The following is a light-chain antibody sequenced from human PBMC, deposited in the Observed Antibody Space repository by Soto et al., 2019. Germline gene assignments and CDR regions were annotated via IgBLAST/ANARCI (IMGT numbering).Light chain of an antibody. V-gene: IGKV3-11*01. CDR1: QSVTSY. CDR2: AAS. CDR3: QQRSNWPPVYT. J-gene: IGKJ2*01. Sequence: EVVLTQSPATLSLSPGERATLSCRASQSVTSYLAWYQQKPGQAPRLLIYAASNRATGIPARFSGSGSGTDFTLTISSLEPEDFAVYYCQQRSNWPPVYTFGRGTK.